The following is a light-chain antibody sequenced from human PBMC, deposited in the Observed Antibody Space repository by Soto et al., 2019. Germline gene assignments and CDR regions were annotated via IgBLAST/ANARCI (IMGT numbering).Light chain of an antibody. V-gene: IGKV1-5*03. Sequence: DIQMTQSPSTLSAFVGDRVTITCRASQSISSWLAWYQQKPGKAPKLLIYKASSLESGVPSRFSGGGSGTEFTLTINGLQPDDFTTYYCQQYNADPHTFGQGTKVETK. J-gene: IGKJ2*01. CDR3: QQYNADPHT. CDR2: KAS. CDR1: QSISSW.